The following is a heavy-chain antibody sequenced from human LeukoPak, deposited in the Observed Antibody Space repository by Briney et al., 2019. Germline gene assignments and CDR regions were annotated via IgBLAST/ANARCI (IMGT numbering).Heavy chain of an antibody. CDR2: IIPIFGTA. CDR1: GGTFSSYA. D-gene: IGHD4-17*01. J-gene: IGHJ3*02. Sequence: SVKVSCKASGGTFSSYAISWVRQAPGEGLEWMGGIIPIFGTANYAQKFQGRVTITTDESTSTAYMELSSLRSEDTAVYYCARASLNTVTIIDDDAFDIWGQGTMVTVSS. CDR3: ARASLNTVTIIDDDAFDI. V-gene: IGHV1-69*05.